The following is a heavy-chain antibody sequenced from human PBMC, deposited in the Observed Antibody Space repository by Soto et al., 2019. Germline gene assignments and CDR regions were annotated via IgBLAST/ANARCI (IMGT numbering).Heavy chain of an antibody. Sequence: QVQLQQWGAGLLKPSETLSLTCAVYGGSFGGYYWSWIRQPPGKGLEWIGEINHSGSTNYNPSLKSRVTISVDTSKNQFSLKLSSVTAADTAVYYCARERNLYCSGGSCPKIFDFWGQGTLVTVSS. CDR2: INHSGST. CDR3: ARERNLYCSGGSCPKIFDF. D-gene: IGHD2-15*01. V-gene: IGHV4-34*01. CDR1: GGSFGGYY. J-gene: IGHJ4*02.